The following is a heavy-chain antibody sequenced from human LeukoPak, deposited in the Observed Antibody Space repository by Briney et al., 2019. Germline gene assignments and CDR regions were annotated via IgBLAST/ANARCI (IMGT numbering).Heavy chain of an antibody. CDR1: GFTFDDYA. J-gene: IGHJ6*02. V-gene: IGHV3-9*01. CDR2: ISWNSGSI. CDR3: AKELRSLDWSPYGMDV. D-gene: IGHD3-9*01. Sequence: GGSLRLSCAASGFTFDDYAMHWVRQAPGKGLEWVSGISWNSGSIGYADSVKGRFTISRDNAKNSLYLQMNSLRAEDTALYYCAKELRSLDWSPYGMDVWGQGTTVTVSS.